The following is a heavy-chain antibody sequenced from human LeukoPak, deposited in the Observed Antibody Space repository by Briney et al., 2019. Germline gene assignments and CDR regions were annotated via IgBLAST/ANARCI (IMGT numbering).Heavy chain of an antibody. CDR1: GYTFTGYY. D-gene: IGHD2-21*02. J-gene: IGHJ3*02. V-gene: IGHV1-2*02. Sequence: ASVKVSCKASGYTFTGYYMHWVRQAPGQGLEWMGWINPNSGGTNYAQKFQGRVTMTRDTSISTAYMELSRLRSDDTAVYYCARDPRAYCGGDCSDAFDIWGQGTMVTVSS. CDR3: ARDPRAYCGGDCSDAFDI. CDR2: INPNSGGT.